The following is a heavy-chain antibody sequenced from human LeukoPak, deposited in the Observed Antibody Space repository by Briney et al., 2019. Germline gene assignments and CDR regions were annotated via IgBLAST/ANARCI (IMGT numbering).Heavy chain of an antibody. Sequence: ASVKVSCKASGYTFTDYYMHWVRQAPGQGLEWMGWINPKSGGTNYAQKFQGRVTMTRDTSISTAYMELSGLRSDDTAVYYCARHYSSGWYSDWGQGTLVTVSS. J-gene: IGHJ4*02. V-gene: IGHV1-2*02. CDR1: GYTFTDYY. CDR3: ARHYSSGWYSD. CDR2: INPKSGGT. D-gene: IGHD6-19*01.